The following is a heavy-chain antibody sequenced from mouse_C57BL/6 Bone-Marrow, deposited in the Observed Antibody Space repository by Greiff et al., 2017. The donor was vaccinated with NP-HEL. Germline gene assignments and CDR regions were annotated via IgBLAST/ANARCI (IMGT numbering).Heavy chain of an antibody. J-gene: IGHJ2*01. V-gene: IGHV1-19*01. CDR3: ASEGTGLDY. CDR2: INPYNGGT. CDR1: GYKFTDYY. D-gene: IGHD3-3*01. Sequence: EVQLQQSGPVLVKPGASVKMSCKASGYKFTDYYMNWVKQSHGKSLEWIGVINPYNGGTSYNQKFKGKATLTVDKSSSTAYMELNSLTSEDSAVYYCASEGTGLDYWGQGTTLTVSS.